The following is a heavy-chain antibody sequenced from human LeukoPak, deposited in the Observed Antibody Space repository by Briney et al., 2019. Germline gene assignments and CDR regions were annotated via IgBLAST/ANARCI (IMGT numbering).Heavy chain of an antibody. J-gene: IGHJ5*02. V-gene: IGHV1-46*04. Sequence: ASVKVSCKASGYTFTSYYMHWVRQAPGQGLEWMGIINPSGGSTSYPQKLQGRVTMTRDTSTSTVYMELSSLRSEDTAVYYCARVANRDSSGYYEALDLWGQGTLVTVSS. CDR1: GYTFTSYY. CDR2: INPSGGST. D-gene: IGHD3-22*01. CDR3: ARVANRDSSGYYEALDL.